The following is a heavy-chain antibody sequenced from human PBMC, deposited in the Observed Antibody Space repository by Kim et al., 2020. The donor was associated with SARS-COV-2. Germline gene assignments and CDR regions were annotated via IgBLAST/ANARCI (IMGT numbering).Heavy chain of an antibody. CDR2: IIPIFGTA. V-gene: IGHV1-69*13. D-gene: IGHD4-4*01. J-gene: IGHJ6*02. CDR1: GGTFSSYA. CDR3: ARGGTTVTTFYYYYYGMDV. Sequence: SVKVSCKASGGTFSSYAISWVRQAPGQGLEWMGGIIPIFGTANYAQKFQGRVTITADESTSTAYMELSSLRSEDTAVYYCARGGTTVTTFYYYYYGMDVWGQGTTVTVSS.